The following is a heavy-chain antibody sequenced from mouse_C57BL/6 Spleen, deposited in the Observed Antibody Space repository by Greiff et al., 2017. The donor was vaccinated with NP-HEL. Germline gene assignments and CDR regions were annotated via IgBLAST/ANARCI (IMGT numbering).Heavy chain of an antibody. CDR2: IYPGDGDT. CDR3: ARETLYYGSTPYAMDY. Sequence: VKLMESGPELVKPGASVKISCKASGYAFSSSWMNWVKQRPGKGLEWIGRIYPGDGDTNYNGKFKGKATLTADKSSSTAYMQLSSLTSEDSAVYFCARETLYYGSTPYAMDYWGQGTSVTVSS. J-gene: IGHJ4*01. CDR1: GYAFSSSW. D-gene: IGHD1-1*01. V-gene: IGHV1-82*01.